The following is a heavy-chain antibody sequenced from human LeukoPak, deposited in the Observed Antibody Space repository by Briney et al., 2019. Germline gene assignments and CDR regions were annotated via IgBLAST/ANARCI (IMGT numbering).Heavy chain of an antibody. CDR3: ARFGGKYQLLGDY. J-gene: IGHJ4*02. Sequence: PSETLSLTCTVSGGSISSGDYYWSWIRQPPGKGLEWIGYIYYSGSTYYNPSLKSRVTISVDTSKNQFSLKLSSVTAADTAAYYCARFGGKYQLLGDYWGQGTLVTVSS. V-gene: IGHV4-30-4*01. CDR1: GGSISSGDYY. D-gene: IGHD2-2*01. CDR2: IYYSGST.